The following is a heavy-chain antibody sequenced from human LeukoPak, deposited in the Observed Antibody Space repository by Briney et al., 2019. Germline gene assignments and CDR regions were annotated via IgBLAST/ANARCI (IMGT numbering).Heavy chain of an antibody. J-gene: IGHJ4*02. V-gene: IGHV3-53*01. CDR3: AKGIKAREIVVVPAATDY. Sequence: GGSLRLSCAASGFTVSSNYMSWVRQAPGKGLEWVSVIYRGGSTYYADSAKGRFTISRDNSKNTLYLQMNSLRAEDTAVYYCAKGIKAREIVVVPAATDYWGQGTLVTVSS. CDR1: GFTVSSNY. D-gene: IGHD2-2*01. CDR2: IYRGGST.